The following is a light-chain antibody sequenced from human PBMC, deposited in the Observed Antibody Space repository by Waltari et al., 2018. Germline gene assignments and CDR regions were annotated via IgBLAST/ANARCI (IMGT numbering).Light chain of an antibody. CDR1: QSLLHGTGFNY. J-gene: IGKJ2*01. Sequence: DIVMTQSPLSLPVTPGEAASMSCRSSQSLLHGTGFNYLEWYLQKPGQSPQLLIYLGSNRASGVPDRFSGSGSGTDFTLKISRVEAEDVGIYYCMQGLQSPMFTFGQGTKLEIK. CDR2: LGS. V-gene: IGKV2-28*01. CDR3: MQGLQSPMFT.